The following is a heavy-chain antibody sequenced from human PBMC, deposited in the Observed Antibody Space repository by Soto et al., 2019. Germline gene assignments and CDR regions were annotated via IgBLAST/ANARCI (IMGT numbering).Heavy chain of an antibody. CDR2: ITGSGAGT. V-gene: IGHV3-23*01. J-gene: IGHJ5*02. D-gene: IGHD2-2*02. Sequence: GGSLRLSCAASGFTFSSYAMHWVRQAPEKGLEWVSAITGSGAGTYYADSVKGRFTISRDNSKNTLHLQMTNMDPVDTATYYCAHRQRHYCSSTSCYTNWFDPWGQGTLVTVSS. CDR1: GFTFSSYA. CDR3: AHRQRHYCSSTSCYTNWFDP.